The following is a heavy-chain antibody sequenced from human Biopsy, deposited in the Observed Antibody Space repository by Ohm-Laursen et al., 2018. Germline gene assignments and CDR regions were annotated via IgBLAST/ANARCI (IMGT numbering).Heavy chain of an antibody. CDR3: ARLYRLDDYWNDDPPDAFDV. V-gene: IGHV4-59*01. Sequence: GTLSLTCTVSGGSMSGDYWSWIRQSPRKGLEWIGHISDRGTTNSNPSLRGRITISVDTSKNQFSLKLSSVTAADTAVFFCARLYRLDDYWNDDPPDAFDVWGQGTMVTVSS. CDR2: ISDRGTT. CDR1: GGSMSGDY. J-gene: IGHJ3*01. D-gene: IGHD3-3*01.